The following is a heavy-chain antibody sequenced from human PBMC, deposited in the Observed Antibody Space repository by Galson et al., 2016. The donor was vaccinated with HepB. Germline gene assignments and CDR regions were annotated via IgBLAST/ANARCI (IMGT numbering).Heavy chain of an antibody. D-gene: IGHD3-16*01. CDR2: IYYGST. CDR3: ASTYYDYVWGSYGMDV. CDR1: GGSISGDY. Sequence: ETLSLTCTVSGGSISGDYWNWIRQSPGKGPEWLAYIYYGSTHYNPSLASRVTTSVDTSKNQFSLKLSSVTAADTAVYYCASTYYDYVWGSYGMDVWGQGTTVTVSS. V-gene: IGHV4-59*12. J-gene: IGHJ6*02.